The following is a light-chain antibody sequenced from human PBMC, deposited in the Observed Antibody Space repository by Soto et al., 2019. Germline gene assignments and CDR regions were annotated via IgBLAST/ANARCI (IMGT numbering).Light chain of an antibody. CDR3: SSYAGGHKPS. CDR1: SSDVGGHNY. J-gene: IGLJ1*01. CDR2: EVT. V-gene: IGLV2-8*01. Sequence: QSVLTQPPSASGSPGQSVTIACTVTSSDVGGHNYVSWYQQHPGKAPKLLIYEVTKRPLGVPDRFSGSKSGNTASLTVSWLQAEDEADYYCSSYAGGHKPSFGTGTKVTVL.